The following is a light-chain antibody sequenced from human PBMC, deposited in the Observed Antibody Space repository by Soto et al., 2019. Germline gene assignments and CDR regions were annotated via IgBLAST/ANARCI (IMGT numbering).Light chain of an antibody. CDR3: SSYAGGKNFYV. V-gene: IGLV2-8*01. CDR1: SSDVGGYDY. J-gene: IGLJ1*01. CDR2: EVT. Sequence: QSVLTQPPSASGSPGQTVTISCTGTSSDVGGYDYVSWYQQHPDEAPKLIIYEVTKRPSGVPDRFSGSKSGNTASLTVSGLQAEDEADYHCSSYAGGKNFYVFGTGTKVTVL.